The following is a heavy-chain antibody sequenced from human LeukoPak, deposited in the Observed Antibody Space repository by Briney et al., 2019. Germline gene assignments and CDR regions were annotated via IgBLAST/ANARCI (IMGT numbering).Heavy chain of an antibody. D-gene: IGHD3-10*01. CDR2: INSDGSST. CDR3: ARGELLWFG. V-gene: IGHV3-74*01. J-gene: IGHJ4*02. CDR1: GFTFSSYW. Sequence: PGGPLRLSCAASGFTFSSYWMHWFPQAPGKGLVGVSRINSDGSSTSYADSVKGRFTISRDNAKNTLYLQMNSLRAEDTAVYYCARGELLWFGWGQGTLVTVSS.